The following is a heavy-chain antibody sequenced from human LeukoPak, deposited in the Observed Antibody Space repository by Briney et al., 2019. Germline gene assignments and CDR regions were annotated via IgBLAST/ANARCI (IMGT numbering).Heavy chain of an antibody. CDR1: GYTFTNYA. J-gene: IGHJ4*02. CDR3: ARAVKYRSGPLTDLLPYYFDY. D-gene: IGHD6-19*01. CDR2: INTGNGNT. Sequence: ASVKVSCKASGYTFTNYAMHWVRQAPGQRLEWMGWINTGNGNTKYTQEFQGRVTITRDTSANTAYMELSSLRSEDMAVYYCARAVKYRSGPLTDLLPYYFDYWGQGTLVTVSS. V-gene: IGHV1-3*03.